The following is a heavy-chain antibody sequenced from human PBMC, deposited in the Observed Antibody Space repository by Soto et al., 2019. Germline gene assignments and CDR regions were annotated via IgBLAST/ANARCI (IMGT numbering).Heavy chain of an antibody. CDR3: ATSNWFDP. V-gene: IGHV4-59*08. D-gene: IGHD4-4*01. Sequence: SETLSLTCTVSGGSISSYYWTWIRQPPGKRLEWIGYIHYSGSTNYSPSLKSRVTISVDTSKNQFSLKLSSLTAADTAVYYCATSNWFDPWGQGTLVTVSS. J-gene: IGHJ5*02. CDR2: IHYSGST. CDR1: GGSISSYY.